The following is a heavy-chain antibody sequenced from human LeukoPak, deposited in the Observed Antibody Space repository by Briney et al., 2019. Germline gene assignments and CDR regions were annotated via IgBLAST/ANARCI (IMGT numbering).Heavy chain of an antibody. V-gene: IGHV1-69*13. J-gene: IGHJ6*03. CDR2: IIPIFGTA. CDR1: GGTFSSYA. D-gene: IGHD7-27*01. CDR3: ARVSSPNWGSLYYYYYMDV. Sequence: SVKVSCKASGGTFSSYAISWVRQAPGQGLEWMGGIIPIFGTANYAQKFQGRVTITADESTSTAYVELSSLRSEDTAVYYCARVSSPNWGSLYYYYYMDVWGKGTTVTVSS.